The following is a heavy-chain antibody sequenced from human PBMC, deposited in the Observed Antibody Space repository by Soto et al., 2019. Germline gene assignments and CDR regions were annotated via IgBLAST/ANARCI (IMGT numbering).Heavy chain of an antibody. D-gene: IGHD3-9*01. CDR3: ARESHDILTGPPWVWYFDL. CDR2: INDRGSI. CDR1: GGSFSGYY. J-gene: IGHJ2*01. Sequence: QVQLQQWGAGPLRPLETLSLTCGVSGGSFSGYYWAWIRQSPGKGLEWIGEINDRGSINYTPSLMSRVSISVDTSKNHYSLNPRSVTAADTAVYYCARESHDILTGPPWVWYFDLWGRGTLVTVSS. V-gene: IGHV4-34*01.